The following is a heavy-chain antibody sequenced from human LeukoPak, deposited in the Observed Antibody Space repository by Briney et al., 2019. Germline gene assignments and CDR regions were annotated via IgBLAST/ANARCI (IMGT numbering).Heavy chain of an antibody. CDR3: ARDSIGSGSQP. J-gene: IGHJ5*02. V-gene: IGHV4-31*03. CDR2: IYYSGST. CDR1: GGSISSGGYY. D-gene: IGHD3-10*01. Sequence: SETLSLTCTVSGGSISSGGYYWSWIRQHPGKGLEWIGYIYYSGSTYYNPSPKSRVTISVDTSKNQFSLKLSSVTAADTAVYYCARDSIGSGSQPWGQGTLVTVSS.